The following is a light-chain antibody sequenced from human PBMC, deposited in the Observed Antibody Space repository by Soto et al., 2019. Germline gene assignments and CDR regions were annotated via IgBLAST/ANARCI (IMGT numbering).Light chain of an antibody. Sequence: DIQMTQCPSSVSASVGDGVTITCRASQRISSWLAWYQQKPGKAPMLLIYAASSLQSGVPPRFSGSGSGTDFTLTISSLQPEDFATYYCQQANSFSWTFGQGTKV. V-gene: IGKV1-12*01. CDR2: AAS. CDR1: QRISSW. J-gene: IGKJ1*01. CDR3: QQANSFSWT.